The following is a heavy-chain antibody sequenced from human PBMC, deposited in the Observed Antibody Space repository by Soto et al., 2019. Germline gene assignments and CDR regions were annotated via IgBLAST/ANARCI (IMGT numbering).Heavy chain of an antibody. D-gene: IGHD2-15*01. CDR3: ARDCSGGSCYPDDAFDI. CDR1: GYTFTSYD. J-gene: IGHJ3*02. V-gene: IGHV1-8*01. CDR2: MNPNSGKT. Sequence: QVQLVQSGAEVKKPGASVKVSCKASGYTFTSYDINWVRQATGQGLEWMGWMNPNSGKTGYAQKFQGRVTMTRNTSISTAYMELSSLRSEDTAVYYCARDCSGGSCYPDDAFDICGQGTMVTVSS.